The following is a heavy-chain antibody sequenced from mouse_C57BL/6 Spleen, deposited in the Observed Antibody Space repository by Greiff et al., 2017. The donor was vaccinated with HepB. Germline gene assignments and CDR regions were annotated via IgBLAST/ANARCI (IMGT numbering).Heavy chain of an antibody. CDR1: GYTFTSYW. V-gene: IGHV1-64*01. Sequence: QVQLQQPGAELVKPGASVKLSCKASGYTFTSYWMHWVKQRPGQGLEWIGMIHPNSGSTNYNEKFKSKATLTVDKSSSTAYMQLSSLTSEDSAVYYCAVAYYSNYDAMDYWSQGTSVTVSS. CDR2: IHPNSGST. D-gene: IGHD2-5*01. J-gene: IGHJ4*01. CDR3: AVAYYSNYDAMDY.